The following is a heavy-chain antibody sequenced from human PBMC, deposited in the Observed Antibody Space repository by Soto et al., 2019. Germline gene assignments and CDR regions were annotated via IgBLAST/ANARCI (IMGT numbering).Heavy chain of an antibody. D-gene: IGHD3-22*01. CDR3: ARDSGYYDSSGYAPHYYFDY. Sequence: PSETLSLTCAVSGGSIISSNWWSWVRQPPGKGLEWIGEIYHSGSTNYNPSLKSRVTISVDKSKNQFSLKLSSVTAADTAVYYCARDSGYYDSSGYAPHYYFDYWGQGTLVTVSS. J-gene: IGHJ4*02. CDR1: GGSIISSNW. V-gene: IGHV4-4*02. CDR2: IYHSGST.